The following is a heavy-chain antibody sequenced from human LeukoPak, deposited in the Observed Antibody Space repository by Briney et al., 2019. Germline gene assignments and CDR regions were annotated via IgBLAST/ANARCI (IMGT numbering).Heavy chain of an antibody. CDR1: GFTFSNAW. J-gene: IGHJ4*02. V-gene: IGHV3-15*01. Sequence: GGSLRLSCAASGFTFSNAWMTWVRQAPGKGLEWFGRIKSKTDGGTTDYAAPVKGRFTISRDDSKTTLYLQMNSLKTEDTAVYYCTTEITMVRGVIPYWGQGTLVTVSS. CDR3: TTEITMVRGVIPY. CDR2: IKSKTDGGTT. D-gene: IGHD3-10*01.